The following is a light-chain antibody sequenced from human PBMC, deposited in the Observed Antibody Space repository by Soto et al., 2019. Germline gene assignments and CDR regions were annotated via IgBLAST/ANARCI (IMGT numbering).Light chain of an antibody. J-gene: IGKJ4*01. CDR1: QSISSW. CDR3: QEYNSYLLP. CDR2: DAS. V-gene: IGKV1-5*01. Sequence: DSLMTQSPSTLSASVGDRVTITCLASQSISSWLACYQQKPWKAPKLLIYDASSLDSGVPSRSSGSGSGTEFTLTISSLQPDDFATYYCQEYNSYLLPFARGTKVEIK.